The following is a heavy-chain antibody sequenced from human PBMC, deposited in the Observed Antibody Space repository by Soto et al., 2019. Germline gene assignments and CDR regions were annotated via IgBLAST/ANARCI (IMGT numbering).Heavy chain of an antibody. Sequence: QVQLVESGGGVVQPGRSLRLSCAASGFTFSSYGMHWVRQAPGKGLEWVAVIWYDGSNKYYADSVKGRFTISRDNSKNTLYLQMNSLRAEDTAVYYCARVPLGEAYFDYWGQGTLVTGSS. CDR1: GFTFSSYG. J-gene: IGHJ4*02. CDR3: ARVPLGEAYFDY. D-gene: IGHD1-26*01. CDR2: IWYDGSNK. V-gene: IGHV3-33*01.